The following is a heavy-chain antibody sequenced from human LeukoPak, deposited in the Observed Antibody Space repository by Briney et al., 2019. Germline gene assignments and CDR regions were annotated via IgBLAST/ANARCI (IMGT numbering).Heavy chain of an antibody. CDR3: ARDPGAAAGLYYYYYMDV. Sequence: GASVKVSCKASGGTFSSYAISWVRQAPGQGLEWMGGIIPIFGTANYAQKFQGRVTITADKSTSTAYMELSSLRSEDTAVYYCARDPGAAAGLYYYYYMDVWGKGTTVTVSS. CDR1: GGTFSSYA. V-gene: IGHV1-69*06. D-gene: IGHD6-13*01. J-gene: IGHJ6*03. CDR2: IIPIFGTA.